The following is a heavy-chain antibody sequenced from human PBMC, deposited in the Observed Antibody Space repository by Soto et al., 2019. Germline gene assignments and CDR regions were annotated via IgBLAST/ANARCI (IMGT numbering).Heavy chain of an antibody. CDR2: ISYDGSNK. D-gene: IGHD3-9*01. V-gene: IGHV3-30*18. CDR3: AKEGTGYYPYYFDY. J-gene: IGHJ4*02. CDR1: GFTFSSYG. Sequence: GGSLRLSCAASGFTFSSYGMHWVRQAPGKGLEWVAVISYDGSNKYYADSVKGRFTISRDNSKNTLYLQMNSLRAEDTAVYYCAKEGTGYYPYYFDYWGQGTLVTVSS.